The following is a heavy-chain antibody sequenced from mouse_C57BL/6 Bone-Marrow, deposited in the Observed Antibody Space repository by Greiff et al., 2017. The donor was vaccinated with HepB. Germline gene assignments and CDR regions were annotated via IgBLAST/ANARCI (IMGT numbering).Heavy chain of an antibody. J-gene: IGHJ3*01. D-gene: IGHD1-1*01. Sequence: QVQLQQPGAEFVKPGASVKLSCKASGYTFTSYWMQWVKQRPGQGLEWIGKIDPSDSYINYNQKFKGKATLTVDTSSSTAYMQLSSLTSEDSAVYYCASRASLLSGFAYWGQGTRVTVSA. V-gene: IGHV1-50*01. CDR1: GYTFTSYW. CDR2: IDPSDSYI. CDR3: ASRASLLSGFAY.